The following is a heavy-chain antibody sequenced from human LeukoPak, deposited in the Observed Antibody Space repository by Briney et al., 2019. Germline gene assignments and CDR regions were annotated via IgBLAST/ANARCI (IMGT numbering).Heavy chain of an antibody. V-gene: IGHV3-74*01. CDR3: ARSSYPYYFDY. J-gene: IGHJ4*02. CDR1: GFSFSSYW. Sequence: PGGSLRLSCGASGFSFSSYWLHWVRQAPGKGLMWVARVNNDGSSTTYADSVEGRFTISRDNGRNTLDLQMNSLRAEDTAVYYCARSSYPYYFDYWGQGTLVTVSS. CDR2: VNNDGSST. D-gene: IGHD6-19*01.